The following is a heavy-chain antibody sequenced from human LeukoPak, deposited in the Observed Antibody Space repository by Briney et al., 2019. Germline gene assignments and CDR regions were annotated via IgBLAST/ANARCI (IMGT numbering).Heavy chain of an antibody. J-gene: IGHJ4*02. CDR2: IKQDGSET. CDR1: GFTFSTYW. Sequence: GGSLRLSCATSGFTFSTYWMSWVRQAPGKGLEWVANIKQDGSETYYADSVKGRFTIFRDNAKNSLYLQMDSLRVEDTAVYHCANGDGFDYWGQGTLVIVSS. V-gene: IGHV3-7*01. D-gene: IGHD5-24*01. CDR3: ANGDGFDY.